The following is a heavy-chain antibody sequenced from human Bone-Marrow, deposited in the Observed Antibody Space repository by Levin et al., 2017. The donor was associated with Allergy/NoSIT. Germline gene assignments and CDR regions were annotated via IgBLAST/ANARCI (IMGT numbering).Heavy chain of an antibody. CDR2: ISGRGDST. V-gene: IGHV3-23*01. CDR3: ARDENDSSGDYWDY. Sequence: SCSASGFTFSGYTMSWVRQAPGKGLEWVSAISGRGDSTFYRDSVKGQFTISRDNSRNTLYLQMNSLRAEDTAVYYCARDENDSSGDYWDYWGQGTLVTVSS. CDR1: GFTFSGYT. J-gene: IGHJ4*02. D-gene: IGHD3-22*01.